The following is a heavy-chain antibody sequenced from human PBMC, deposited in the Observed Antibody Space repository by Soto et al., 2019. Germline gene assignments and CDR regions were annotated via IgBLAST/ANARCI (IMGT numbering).Heavy chain of an antibody. D-gene: IGHD3-10*01. Sequence: HVQLQQWGAGLLKPSETLSLTCAVYGGSFSGYQWSWIRQTPGKGLEWIGVINNSGNINYNPSLRSRVTIFLYTAKKQISLKLSSVTAADSAVYYCARGLILWFGELSRRGGYRYYMDVWGKGTTVTVSS. CDR1: GGSFSGYQ. CDR3: ARGLILWFGELSRRGGYRYYMDV. CDR2: INNSGNI. V-gene: IGHV4-34*01. J-gene: IGHJ6*03.